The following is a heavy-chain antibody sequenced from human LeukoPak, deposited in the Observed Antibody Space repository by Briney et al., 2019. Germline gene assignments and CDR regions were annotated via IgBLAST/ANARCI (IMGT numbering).Heavy chain of an antibody. J-gene: IGHJ4*02. CDR2: ISSSGSTI. D-gene: IGHD3-22*01. CDR3: AGVYDSSGYYGFGY. CDR1: GFTFSSYE. Sequence: GGSLRLSCAASGFTFSSYEMNWVRQAPGKGLEWVSYISSSGSTIYYADSVKGRFTISRDNAKNTLYLQMNSLRAEDTAVYYCAGVYDSSGYYGFGYWGQGTLVTVSS. V-gene: IGHV3-48*03.